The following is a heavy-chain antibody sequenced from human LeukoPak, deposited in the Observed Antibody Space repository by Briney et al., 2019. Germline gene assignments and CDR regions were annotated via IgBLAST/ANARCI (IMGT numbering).Heavy chain of an antibody. Sequence: SQTLSLTCTVSGGSISSGGYYWTWIRQSAGKGLEWIGRIHTNGGTYYNPSLKSRVTISADTSKNQFSLKLTSVTAADTAVYYCARVYQSAEYYFDYWGQGNLVSVSS. CDR1: GGSISSGGYY. CDR2: IHTNGGT. V-gene: IGHV4-61*02. D-gene: IGHD2-2*01. CDR3: ARVYQSAEYYFDY. J-gene: IGHJ4*02.